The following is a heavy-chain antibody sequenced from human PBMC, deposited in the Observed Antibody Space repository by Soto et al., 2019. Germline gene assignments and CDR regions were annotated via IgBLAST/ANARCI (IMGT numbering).Heavy chain of an antibody. CDR2: ISGSGYRT. CDR1: GFTFSSYA. Sequence: GGSLRLSCAASGFTFSSYAMSWVRQAPGKGLEWVSSISGSGYRTYYADSVKGRFTISRDNSENTLYLQMNSLRAEDTAVYYQLPGNDYYYYMDVWGKGTTVTVSS. D-gene: IGHD2-2*01. V-gene: IGHV3-23*01. CDR3: LPGNDYYYYMDV. J-gene: IGHJ6*03.